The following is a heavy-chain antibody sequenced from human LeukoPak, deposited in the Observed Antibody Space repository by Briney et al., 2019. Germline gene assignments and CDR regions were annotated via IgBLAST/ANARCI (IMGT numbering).Heavy chain of an antibody. D-gene: IGHD3-10*01. J-gene: IGHJ4*02. CDR3: ARDSGGAPFDF. V-gene: IGHV3-30*03. Sequence: TGGSLRLSCAASGFTFSSYGMHWVRQAPGKGLEWVAVISYDGSNKYYADSVKGRFTISRDNSRNTLYLQMNSLRAEDTAVYYCARDSGGAPFDFWGQGTLVTVSS. CDR2: ISYDGSNK. CDR1: GFTFSSYG.